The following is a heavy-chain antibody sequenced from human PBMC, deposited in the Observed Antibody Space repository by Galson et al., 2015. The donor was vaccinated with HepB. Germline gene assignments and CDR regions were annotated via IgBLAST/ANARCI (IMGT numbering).Heavy chain of an antibody. V-gene: IGHV3-48*03. D-gene: IGHD3-10*01. CDR1: GFTFSSYE. Sequence: SLILSCAASGFTFSSYEMNWVRQAPGKGLEWVSYISDSGGTIYYADSVKGRFTISRDNAKNSLYLQMNSLRAEDTAVYYCAREAREFGESLDYWGQGTLVTVSS. CDR2: ISDSGGTI. CDR3: AREAREFGESLDY. J-gene: IGHJ4*02.